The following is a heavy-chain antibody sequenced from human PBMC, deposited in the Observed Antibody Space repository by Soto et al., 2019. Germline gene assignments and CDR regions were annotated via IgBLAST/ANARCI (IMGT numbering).Heavy chain of an antibody. CDR1: GGSISSYY. CDR3: ARTNCSGGSCYSYYYYMDV. D-gene: IGHD2-15*01. V-gene: IGHV4-59*01. J-gene: IGHJ6*03. CDR2: IYYSGST. Sequence: SETLSLTCTVSGGSISSYYWSWIRQPPGKGLEWIGYIYYSGSTNYNPSLKSRVTISVDTSKNQFSLKLSSVTAADTAVYYCARTNCSGGSCYSYYYYMDVWGKGTTVTVSS.